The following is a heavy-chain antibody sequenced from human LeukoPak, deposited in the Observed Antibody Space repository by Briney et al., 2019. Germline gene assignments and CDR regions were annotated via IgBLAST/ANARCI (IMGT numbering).Heavy chain of an antibody. CDR2: IIPILGIA. CDR1: GGTFSSYA. J-gene: IGHJ6*02. CDR3: ARDRLVRGVPTYGMDV. V-gene: IGHV1-69*04. Sequence: GASVKVSCKASGGTFSSYAISWVRQAPGQGLEWMGRIIPILGIANYAQKFQGRVTITADKSTSTAYMELSSLRSEDTAVYYCARDRLVRGVPTYGMDVWGQGTTVTVSS. D-gene: IGHD3-10*01.